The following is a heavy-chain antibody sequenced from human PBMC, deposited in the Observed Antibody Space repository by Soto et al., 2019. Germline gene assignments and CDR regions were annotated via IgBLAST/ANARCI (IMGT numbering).Heavy chain of an antibody. Sequence: GESLKISCKTSGYNFTTDWIGWVRQKPGEGLEWMGIIFPIDSEITYSPSFEGQVTISADNSISTAYLQWSSLKASDTAMYYCARLLVGKDFDYIWGSKYWGQGTLVTVSS. J-gene: IGHJ4*02. CDR1: GYNFTTDW. V-gene: IGHV5-51*01. CDR2: IFPIDSEI. CDR3: ARLLVGKDFDYIWGSKY. D-gene: IGHD3-16*01.